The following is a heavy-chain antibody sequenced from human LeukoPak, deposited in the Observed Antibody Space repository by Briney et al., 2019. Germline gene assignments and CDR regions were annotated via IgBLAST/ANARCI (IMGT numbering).Heavy chain of an antibody. Sequence: AGGSLRLSCAASGFTFSSYGMHWVRQAPGKGLEWVAVIWYDGSNKYYADSVKGRFTISRDNSKNTLYLQMNSLRAEDTAVYYCAKDLPELLGALDIWGQGTMVTVSS. CDR3: AKDLPELLGALDI. D-gene: IGHD1-7*01. CDR2: IWYDGSNK. V-gene: IGHV3-33*06. J-gene: IGHJ3*02. CDR1: GFTFSSYG.